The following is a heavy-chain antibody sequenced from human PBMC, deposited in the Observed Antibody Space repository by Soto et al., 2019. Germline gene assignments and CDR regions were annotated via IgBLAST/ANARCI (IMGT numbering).Heavy chain of an antibody. CDR2: IYYSGST. V-gene: IGHV4-59*01. J-gene: IGHJ5*02. Sequence: SETLSLTCTVSGGSISSYYWSWIRQPPGKGLEWIGYIYYSGSTNYNPSLKSRVTISVDTSKNQFSQKLSSVTAADTAVYYCARVGCSGGSCYSGHNWFDPWGQGTLVTVS. CDR3: ARVGCSGGSCYSGHNWFDP. CDR1: GGSISSYY. D-gene: IGHD2-15*01.